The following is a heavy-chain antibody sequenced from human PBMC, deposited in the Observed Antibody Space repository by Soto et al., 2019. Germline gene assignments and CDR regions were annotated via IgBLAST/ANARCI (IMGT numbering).Heavy chain of an antibody. V-gene: IGHV3-74*01. J-gene: IGHJ4*02. Sequence: PGESLKISCAASGFTFSGYWMHWARQAPEKRLVWVSRINPDGTSTGYADSVKGRFTISRDNAKNTLFLQMHSLRAEDTAVYYCARDMSSSSGYWGQGTLVTVSS. CDR3: ARDMSSSSGY. CDR1: GFTFSGYW. CDR2: INPDGTST. D-gene: IGHD6-6*01.